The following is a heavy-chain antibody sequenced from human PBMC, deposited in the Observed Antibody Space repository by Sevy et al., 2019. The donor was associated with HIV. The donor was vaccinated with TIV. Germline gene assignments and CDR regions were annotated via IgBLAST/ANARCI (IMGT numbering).Heavy chain of an antibody. Sequence: ASVKVSCKVSGYIFTELSMHWVRQALGKGLEWMGGFDPEDGETIYAQKFQGRVTMTEDTSTDTAYMDLSSLRSEDTAVYYCATDSVLLKGRYYDSSGYYLHYWGQGTLVTVSS. CDR1: GYIFTELS. CDR2: FDPEDGET. D-gene: IGHD3-22*01. J-gene: IGHJ4*02. V-gene: IGHV1-24*01. CDR3: ATDSVLLKGRYYDSSGYYLHY.